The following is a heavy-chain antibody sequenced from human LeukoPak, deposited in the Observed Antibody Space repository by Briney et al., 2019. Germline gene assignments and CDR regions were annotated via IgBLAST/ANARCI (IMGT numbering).Heavy chain of an antibody. J-gene: IGHJ4*02. CDR1: GFTFSSYA. Sequence: GGSLRLSCAVSGFTFSSYAMNWVRQAPGKGLEWVSGISGNGDNTYYADSVKGRFTISRDNSKNTLYLQMNSLRAEDTAVYYCAPRITMVVVASGFDSWGQGTLVTVSS. V-gene: IGHV3-23*01. CDR2: ISGNGDNT. D-gene: IGHD3-22*01. CDR3: APRITMVVVASGFDS.